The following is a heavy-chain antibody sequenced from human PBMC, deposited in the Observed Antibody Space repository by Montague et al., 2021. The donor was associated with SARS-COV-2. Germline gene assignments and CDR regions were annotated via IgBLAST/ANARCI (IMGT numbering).Heavy chain of an antibody. CDR1: GFTFSSYA. Sequence: SLRPSCAASGFTFSSYAMSWVRQAPGKGLEWVSAITGSGGGTYYAGSVKGRFTISKDNSKNMLYLQMNSLRAEDTAVYYCAKDQVYSGSYFADWGQGTLVTVSS. J-gene: IGHJ4*02. CDR3: AKDQVYSGSYFAD. D-gene: IGHD1-26*01. CDR2: ITGSGGGT. V-gene: IGHV3-23*01.